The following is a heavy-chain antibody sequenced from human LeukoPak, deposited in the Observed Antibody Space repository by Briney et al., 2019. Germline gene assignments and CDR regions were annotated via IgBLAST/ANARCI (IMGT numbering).Heavy chain of an antibody. CDR3: ARELGDYYGSGMESYGMDV. J-gene: IGHJ6*04. CDR1: GFTFSSYE. D-gene: IGHD3-10*01. Sequence: PGGSLRLSCAASGFTFSSYEMNWVRQAPGKGLEWVSYISSSGSTIYYADSVKGRFTISRDNAKNSLYLQMNSLRAEDTAVYYCARELGDYYGSGMESYGMDVWGKGTTVTVSS. V-gene: IGHV3-48*03. CDR2: ISSSGSTI.